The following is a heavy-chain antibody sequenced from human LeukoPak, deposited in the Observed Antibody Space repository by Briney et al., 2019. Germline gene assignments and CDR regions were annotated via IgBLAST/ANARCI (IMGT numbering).Heavy chain of an antibody. Sequence: GGSLRLPCAASGFTFSSYWMSWVRQAPGKGLEWVANIKQDGSEKYYVDSVKGRFTISRDNAKNSLYLQMNSLRAEDTAVYYCARVRGGSGRSYAADAFDIWGQGTMVTVSS. D-gene: IGHD1-26*01. J-gene: IGHJ3*02. CDR2: IKQDGSEK. CDR3: ARVRGGSGRSYAADAFDI. CDR1: GFTFSSYW. V-gene: IGHV3-7*01.